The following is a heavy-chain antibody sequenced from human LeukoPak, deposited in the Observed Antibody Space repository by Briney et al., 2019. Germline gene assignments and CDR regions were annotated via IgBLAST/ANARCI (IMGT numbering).Heavy chain of an antibody. V-gene: IGHV4-39*01. CDR3: ARRKVAAEIDY. CDR2: IYYRGNT. J-gene: IGHJ4*02. Sequence: PSETLSLTCTVSGGSITDTTYFWGWIRQPPGKGLEWIGSIYYRGNTYYTPSLKSRVTLSVDTSKNQFSLKVISVTAADMAVYYCARRKVAAEIDYWGQGTLVTVSS. D-gene: IGHD6-25*01. CDR1: GGSITDTTYF.